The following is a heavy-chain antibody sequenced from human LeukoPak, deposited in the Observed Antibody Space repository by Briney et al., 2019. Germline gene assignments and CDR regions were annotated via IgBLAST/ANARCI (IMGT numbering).Heavy chain of an antibody. CDR1: GFTFRSYW. J-gene: IGHJ4*02. V-gene: IGHV3-74*01. CDR2: INSDGSST. Sequence: PGGSLRLSCAASGFTFRSYWMHWVRQAPGKGLVWVSRINSDGSSTSYADSVKGRFTISRDNAKNTLYLQMNSLRAEDTAVYYCARDPEEGYFDYWGQGTLVTVSS. CDR3: ARDPEEGYFDY.